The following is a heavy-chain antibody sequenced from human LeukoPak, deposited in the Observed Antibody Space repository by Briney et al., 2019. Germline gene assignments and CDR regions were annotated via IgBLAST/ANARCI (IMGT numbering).Heavy chain of an antibody. V-gene: IGHV3-48*01. CDR1: GFTFSRYS. CDR2: ISTSSSSI. Sequence: PGGSLRLSCAASGFTFSRYSMNWVRQAPGKGLEWVSYISTSSSSIYYADSVKGRLTISRDNAKNSLYLQMNSLRAEDTAMYYCARASFGGGNDYWGQGTLVTVSS. J-gene: IGHJ4*02. CDR3: ARASFGGGNDY. D-gene: IGHD4-23*01.